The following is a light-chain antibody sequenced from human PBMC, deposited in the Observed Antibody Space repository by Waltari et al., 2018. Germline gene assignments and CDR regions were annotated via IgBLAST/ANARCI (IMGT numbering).Light chain of an antibody. V-gene: IGKV3-20*01. Sequence: DIVLTQSPGTLSLSPGERAPLSCRASQSITNNYLAWYQQIPGQAPRVLIYHASTRANGIPDRFSGSGSGTDFTLTISRLEPEDFAVYYCQKYGSTPRPFGGGTKVEIK. CDR2: HAS. CDR1: QSITNNY. J-gene: IGKJ4*01. CDR3: QKYGSTPRP.